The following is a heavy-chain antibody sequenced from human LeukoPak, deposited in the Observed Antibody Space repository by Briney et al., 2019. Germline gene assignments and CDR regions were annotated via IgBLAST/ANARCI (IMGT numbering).Heavy chain of an antibody. D-gene: IGHD4-17*01. CDR3: ARSYGDYITGAYAFDV. CDR1: GGSISSSDYY. J-gene: IGHJ3*01. Sequence: SETLSLTCTVSGGSISSSDYYWGWIRQPPEKGLEWIGYIYYSGSTNYNPSLKSRLTISVDTSKNQFSLKLSSVTAADTAVYYCARSYGDYITGAYAFDVWGQGTMVTVSS. V-gene: IGHV4-61*05. CDR2: IYYSGST.